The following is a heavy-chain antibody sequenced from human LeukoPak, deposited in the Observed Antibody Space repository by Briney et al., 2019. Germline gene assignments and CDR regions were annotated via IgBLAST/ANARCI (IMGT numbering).Heavy chain of an antibody. J-gene: IGHJ4*02. CDR1: GGFFSGYY. V-gene: IGHV4-34*01. CDR3: ARGQDYYDSSAYNYRSVVAY. CDR2: INHSGST. D-gene: IGHD3-22*01. Sequence: PSETLSLTCAVYGGFFSGYYWSWICNPPAKGLERIGEINHSGSTNYNPSLKSRVTISVDTSKNQFCLKPSSVSGADTSVYYCARGQDYYDSSAYNYRSVVAYWGQGTLVTVSS.